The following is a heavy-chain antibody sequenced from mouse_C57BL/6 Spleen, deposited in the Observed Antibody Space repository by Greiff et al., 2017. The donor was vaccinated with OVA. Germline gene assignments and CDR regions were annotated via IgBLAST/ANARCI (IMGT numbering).Heavy chain of an antibody. CDR3: ARGDGSSYVYFDY. Sequence: VQLQQSGAELMKPGASVKLSCKATGYTFTGYWIEWVKQRPGHGLEWIGEILPGSGSTNYNAKFKGKATFTADTSSNTAYMQLSSLTTEDSASYYCARGDGSSYVYFDYWGQGTTRTVAA. CDR1: GYTFTGYW. D-gene: IGHD1-1*01. V-gene: IGHV1-9*01. CDR2: ILPGSGST. J-gene: IGHJ2*01.